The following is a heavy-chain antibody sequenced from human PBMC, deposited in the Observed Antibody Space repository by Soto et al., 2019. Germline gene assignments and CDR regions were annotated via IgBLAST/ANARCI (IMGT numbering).Heavy chain of an antibody. J-gene: IGHJ4*02. V-gene: IGHV4-39*01. Sequence: SETLSLTCTVSGGSISSSSYYWGWIRQPPGKGLEWIGSIYYSGSTYYNPSLKSRVTISVDTSKNQFSLKLSSVTAADTAVYYCARFYPQLIVYDYWGQGTLVTVSS. CDR2: IYYSGST. CDR1: GGSISSSSYY. D-gene: IGHD3-22*01. CDR3: ARFYPQLIVYDY.